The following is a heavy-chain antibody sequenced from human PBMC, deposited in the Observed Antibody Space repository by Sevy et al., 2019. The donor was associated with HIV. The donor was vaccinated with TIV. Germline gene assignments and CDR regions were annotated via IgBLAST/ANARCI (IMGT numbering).Heavy chain of an antibody. D-gene: IGHD4-17*01. Sequence: GGSLRISCAASGFLFSSYEMSWVRQAPGKGLEWVSHIRQSGSSTYYSDSVKGRFTISRDNAENSLYLQMNSLRVEDTAVYYCARDLPPSATTVAHFDYWGQGTLVTVSS. CDR3: ARDLPPSATTVAHFDY. CDR1: GFLFSSYE. CDR2: IRQSGSST. V-gene: IGHV3-48*03. J-gene: IGHJ4*02.